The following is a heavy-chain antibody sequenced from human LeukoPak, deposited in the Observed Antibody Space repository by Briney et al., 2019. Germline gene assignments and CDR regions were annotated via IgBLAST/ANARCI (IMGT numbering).Heavy chain of an antibody. V-gene: IGHV3-30-3*01. D-gene: IGHD5-12*01. CDR3: ARDILATTASLDY. J-gene: IGHJ4*02. CDR2: VSYDGSSK. Sequence: PGGSLRLSCAASGFTFSSYAMHWVRQAPGKELEWVAVVSYDGSSKYYADSVKGRFTISRDNSKNTLYLQMNSPRPEDTAVYFCARDILATTASLDYWGQGTLVTVSS. CDR1: GFTFSSYA.